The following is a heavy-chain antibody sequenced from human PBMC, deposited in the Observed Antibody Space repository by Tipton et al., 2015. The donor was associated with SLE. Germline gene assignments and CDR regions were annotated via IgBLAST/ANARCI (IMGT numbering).Heavy chain of an antibody. D-gene: IGHD6-19*01. CDR1: GGSISSSSYY. Sequence: TLSLTCTVSGGSISSSSYYWGWIRQPPGKGLEWIGEINHSGSTNYNPSLKSRVTISVDTSKNQFSLKLSSVTAADTAVYYCARGPEQWLVNPHYFDYWGQGTLVTVSS. CDR3: ARGPEQWLVNPHYFDY. CDR2: INHSGST. V-gene: IGHV4-39*07. J-gene: IGHJ4*02.